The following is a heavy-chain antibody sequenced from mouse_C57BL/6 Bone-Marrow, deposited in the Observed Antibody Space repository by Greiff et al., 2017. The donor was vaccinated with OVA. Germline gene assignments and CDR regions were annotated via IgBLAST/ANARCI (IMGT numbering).Heavy chain of an antibody. D-gene: IGHD2-4*01. CDR1: GFTFSSYA. CDR3: TRESTMITTAYYYAMDY. Sequence: EVQVVESGEGLVKPGGSLKLSCAASGFTFSSYAMSWVRQTPEKRLEWVAYISSGGDYIYYADTVKGRFTISRDNARNTLYLQMSSLKSEDTAMYYCTRESTMITTAYYYAMDYWGQGTSVTVSS. J-gene: IGHJ4*01. CDR2: ISSGGDYI. V-gene: IGHV5-9-1*02.